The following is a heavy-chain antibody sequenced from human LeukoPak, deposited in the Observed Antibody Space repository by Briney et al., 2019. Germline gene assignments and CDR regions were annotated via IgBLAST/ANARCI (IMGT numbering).Heavy chain of an antibody. D-gene: IGHD3-16*01. CDR1: GFTFSTYS. V-gene: IGHV3-23*01. CDR2: LSGSGDST. J-gene: IGHJ3*01. CDR3: AKSNLWDGDLYDAYDV. Sequence: GGSVRLSCAPSGFTFSTYSMSWVREAPGEGLEWLSDLSGSGDSTYSAASVKGRFTISSDNSRNTLYLQLNSLRAEDTAVYYCAKSNLWDGDLYDAYDVWGQGAMVTVSS.